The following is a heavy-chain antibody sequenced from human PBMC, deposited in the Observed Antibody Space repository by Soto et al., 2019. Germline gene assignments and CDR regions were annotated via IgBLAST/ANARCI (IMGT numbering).Heavy chain of an antibody. CDR2: IIPIFGTA. Sequence: SVKVSCKASGGTFSSYAISWVRQAPGQGLEWMGGIIPIFGTANYAQKFQGRVTITADESTSTAYMELSSLRSEDTAVYYCATAGGSSSNKGYYYYGMDVWGQGTTVTVPS. V-gene: IGHV1-69*13. CDR3: ATAGGSSSNKGYYYYGMDV. D-gene: IGHD6-13*01. J-gene: IGHJ6*02. CDR1: GGTFSSYA.